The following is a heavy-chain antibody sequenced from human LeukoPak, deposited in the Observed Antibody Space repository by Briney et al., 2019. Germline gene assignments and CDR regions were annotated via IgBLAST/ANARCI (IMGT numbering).Heavy chain of an antibody. Sequence: GASVKVSCKASGYTFTSYDINWVRQATGQGLEWMGWMNPNSGNTGYAQKFQGRVTMTRNTSISTAYMELSSLRSEDTAVYYCARGLFLTYYYGSEVAFDIWGQGTMVTVSS. CDR1: GYTFTSYD. CDR2: MNPNSGNT. V-gene: IGHV1-8*01. CDR3: ARGLFLTYYYGSEVAFDI. J-gene: IGHJ3*02. D-gene: IGHD3-10*01.